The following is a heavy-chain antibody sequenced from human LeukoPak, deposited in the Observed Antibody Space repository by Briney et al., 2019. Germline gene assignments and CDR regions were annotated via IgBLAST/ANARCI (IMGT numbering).Heavy chain of an antibody. Sequence: GNSLRLSCAASGFTFGSFGMHWVRQAPGKGLEWVAAISYDGSNTYYADSVKGRFTISRDDAKNTLYLQMNSLRAEDTAVHYCARGGGYTYGYTPYYFDHWGQGTLVTVSS. J-gene: IGHJ4*02. CDR2: ISYDGSNT. CDR1: GFTFGSFG. CDR3: ARGGGYTYGYTPYYFDH. V-gene: IGHV3-30-3*01. D-gene: IGHD5-18*01.